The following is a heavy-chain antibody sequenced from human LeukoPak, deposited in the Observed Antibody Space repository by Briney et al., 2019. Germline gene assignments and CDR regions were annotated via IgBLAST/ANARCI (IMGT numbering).Heavy chain of an antibody. D-gene: IGHD2/OR15-2a*01. CDR2: SRNKANSYST. CDR1: GFTFSDRY. CDR3: TRACNIPGCYTSDS. Sequence: GGSLRLSCAASGFTFSDRYMDWVRQAPGKGLEWVGRSRNKANSYSTDYAASVKGRFTISRDESNNSLYLQMNSLKTEDSAVYFCTRACNIPGCYTSDSWGQGTLVTVSS. J-gene: IGHJ4*02. V-gene: IGHV3-72*01.